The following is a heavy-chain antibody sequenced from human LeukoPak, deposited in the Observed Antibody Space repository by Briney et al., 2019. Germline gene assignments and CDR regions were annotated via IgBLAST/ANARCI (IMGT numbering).Heavy chain of an antibody. CDR1: GFTFSSYA. CDR2: ISSNGGST. Sequence: GGSLRLSCAASGFTFSSYAMHWVRQAPGKGLEYVSAISSNGGSTYYANSVKGRFTISRDNSKNTLYLQMGSLRAEDMAVYYCARGRGYDFWSGLDYWGQGTLVTVSS. D-gene: IGHD3-3*01. V-gene: IGHV3-64*01. CDR3: ARGRGYDFWSGLDY. J-gene: IGHJ4*02.